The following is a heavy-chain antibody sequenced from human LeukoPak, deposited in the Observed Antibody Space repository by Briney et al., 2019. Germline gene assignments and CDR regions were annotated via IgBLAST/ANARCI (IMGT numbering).Heavy chain of an antibody. D-gene: IGHD3-3*01. CDR3: ARDRADFWSGYPDDY. J-gene: IGHJ4*02. CDR2: IIPILGIA. Sequence: SVKVSCKASGGTFSSYAISWVRQAPGQGLEWMGRIIPILGIANYAQKFQGRVTITADKSTGTAYMELSSLRSEDTAVYYCARDRADFWSGYPDDYWGQGTLVTVSS. CDR1: GGTFSSYA. V-gene: IGHV1-69*04.